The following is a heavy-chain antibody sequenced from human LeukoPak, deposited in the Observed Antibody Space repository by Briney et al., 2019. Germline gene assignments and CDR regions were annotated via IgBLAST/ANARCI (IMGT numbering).Heavy chain of an antibody. CDR3: ARERNWFDP. V-gene: IGHV4-59*12. Sequence: SETLSLTCSVSGGSISSYYWSWIRQPPGKGLEWIGYIYYSGSTNYNPSLNGRVTMSVETSKNQVSLKLTSVTAADTAVYYCARERNWFDPWGQGTLVTVSS. CDR1: GGSISSYY. CDR2: IYYSGST. J-gene: IGHJ5*02.